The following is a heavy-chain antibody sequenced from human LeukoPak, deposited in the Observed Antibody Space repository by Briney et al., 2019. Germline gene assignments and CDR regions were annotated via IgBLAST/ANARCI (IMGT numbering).Heavy chain of an antibody. V-gene: IGHV3-7*01. D-gene: IGHD3-3*01. CDR3: ARDQPRQGFWSGYYYMDV. CDR1: GFTFSSYW. Sequence: RTGGFLRLSCAASGFTFSSYWMSWVRQAPGKGLEWVANIKQDGSEKYYVDSVKGRFTISRDNAKNSLYLQMNSLRAEDTAVYYCARDQPRQGFWSGYYYMDVWGKGTTVTVSS. CDR2: IKQDGSEK. J-gene: IGHJ6*03.